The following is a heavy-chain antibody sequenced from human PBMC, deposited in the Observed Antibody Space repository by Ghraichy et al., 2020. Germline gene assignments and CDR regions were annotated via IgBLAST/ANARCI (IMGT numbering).Heavy chain of an antibody. CDR3: ARGLDYDSSDYYYMDV. D-gene: IGHD3-22*01. Sequence: TLSLTCAVYGGSFSGYYWSWIRQPPGKGLEWIGEINHSGSTNYNPSLKSRVTISVDTSKNQFSLKLSSVTAADTAVYYCARGLDYDSSDYYYMDVWGKGTTVTVSS. J-gene: IGHJ6*03. CDR2: INHSGST. CDR1: GGSFSGYY. V-gene: IGHV4-34*01.